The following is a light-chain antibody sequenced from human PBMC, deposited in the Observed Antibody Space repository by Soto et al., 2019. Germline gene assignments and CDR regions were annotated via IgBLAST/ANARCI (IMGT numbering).Light chain of an antibody. CDR3: TSYAGTYSFFYV. J-gene: IGLJ1*01. CDR1: NSDVGAYNY. CDR2: EVS. V-gene: IGLV2-8*01. Sequence: QPPSPSGAPGQAVTISCTRNNSDVGAYNYVSWYQQLPGKAPKLIIYEVSKRPSGVPDRFSGSKSGNTASLTVSGLQAEDEADYYCTSYAGTYSFFYVFGTGTKVTV.